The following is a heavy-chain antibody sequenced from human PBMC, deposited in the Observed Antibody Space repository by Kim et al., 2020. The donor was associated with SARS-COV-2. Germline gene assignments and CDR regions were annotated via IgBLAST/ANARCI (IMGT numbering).Heavy chain of an antibody. CDR3: ARDHRAYGDYYYYGMDV. CDR2: INAGNGNT. CDR1: GYTFTSYA. D-gene: IGHD4-17*01. J-gene: IGHJ6*02. V-gene: IGHV1-3*01. Sequence: ASVKVSCKASGYTFTSYAMHWVRQAPGQRLEWMGWINAGNGNTKYSQKFQGRVTITRDTSASTAYMELSSLRSEDTAGYYCARDHRAYGDYYYYGMDVLGQGTTVTVSS.